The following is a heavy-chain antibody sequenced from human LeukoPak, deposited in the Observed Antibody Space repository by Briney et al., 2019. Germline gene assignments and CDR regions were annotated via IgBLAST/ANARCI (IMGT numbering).Heavy chain of an antibody. V-gene: IGHV3-23*01. D-gene: IGHD3-10*01. Sequence: GGSLRLSCAASGSTFSSYAMSWVRQAPGKGLEWVSTISGSGGSTYYADSVKGRFTISRDNSKNTLYLQMNSLRADDTAVYYCAKDSVPRYYYGSGSPDYWGQGTLVTVSS. CDR2: ISGSGGST. J-gene: IGHJ4*02. CDR1: GSTFSSYA. CDR3: AKDSVPRYYYGSGSPDY.